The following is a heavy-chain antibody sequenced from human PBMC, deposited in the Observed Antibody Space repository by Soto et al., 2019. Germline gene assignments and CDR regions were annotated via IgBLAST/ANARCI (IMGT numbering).Heavy chain of an antibody. Sequence: SETLSLTCIVSGDSVTSGSYYWTWLRQPPGKGLEWIGYISYTGRTKYNPSLQSRVTISVDTSKNDFSLNLSSVTAADTAVYFCAREWGLLPYYVMNVWGHGAAVTV. V-gene: IGHV4-61*03. D-gene: IGHD7-27*01. J-gene: IGHJ6*02. CDR3: AREWGLLPYYVMNV. CDR2: ISYTGRT. CDR1: GDSVTSGSYY.